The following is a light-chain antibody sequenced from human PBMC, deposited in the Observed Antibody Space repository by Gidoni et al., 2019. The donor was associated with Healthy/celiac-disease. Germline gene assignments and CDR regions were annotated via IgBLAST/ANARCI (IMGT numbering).Light chain of an antibody. CDR1: SSDVGSYNL. CDR3: CSYAGSSPDV. J-gene: IGLJ1*01. V-gene: IGLV2-23*01. Sequence: QSALTQPASVSGSPGQSITIPCPGTSSDVGSYNLVSWYQQHPSKAPKLMIYEGSKRPSGVTNRFSGYKSGNTASLTISGLQAEDEADYYCCSYAGSSPDVFGTGTKVTVL. CDR2: EGS.